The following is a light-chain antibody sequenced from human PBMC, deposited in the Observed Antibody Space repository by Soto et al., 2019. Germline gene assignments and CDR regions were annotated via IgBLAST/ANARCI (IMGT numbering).Light chain of an antibody. CDR1: SSDIGGYNS. J-gene: IGLJ1*01. CDR3: SSDKDRNNLV. V-gene: IGLV2-8*01. Sequence: QSVLTQSPSASGSPGQSVTISCTGTSSDIGGYNSVSWYQQHPGKAPKVMIYDVSKRPAGVPDRFSGSKSGNTASLTGSALQDEEEADYYCSSDKDRNNLVFGTGTKLTVL. CDR2: DVS.